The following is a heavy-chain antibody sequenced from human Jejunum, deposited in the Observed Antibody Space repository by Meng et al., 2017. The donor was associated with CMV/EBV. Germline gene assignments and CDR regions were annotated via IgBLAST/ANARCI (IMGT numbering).Heavy chain of an antibody. D-gene: IGHD6-19*01. CDR1: GDSVSRNSGA. J-gene: IGHJ4*02. CDR2: TYYRSKWYS. V-gene: IGHV6-1*01. Sequence: QVQLQQSGPGLVKPSETLSLTWAISGDSVSRNSGAWHWIRQSPSRGLEWLGRTYYRSKWYSEYAPSVKSRIVINPDTSKNQFSLQVNSVTPEDTAVYYCAREGGWNYFDYWGQGALVTVSS. CDR3: AREGGWNYFDY.